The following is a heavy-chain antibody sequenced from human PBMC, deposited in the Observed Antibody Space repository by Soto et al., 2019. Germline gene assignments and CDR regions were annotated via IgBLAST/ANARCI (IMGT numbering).Heavy chain of an antibody. CDR2: IYYSGST. Sequence: SETLSLACTVSGGSISSGGYYWSWIRQHPGKGLEWIGYIYYSGSTYYNPSLKSRVTISVDTSKNQFSLKLSSVTAADTAVYYCASSYGDSMVDYWGQGTLVTVSS. CDR1: GGSISSGGYY. J-gene: IGHJ4*02. V-gene: IGHV4-31*03. CDR3: ASSYGDSMVDY. D-gene: IGHD4-17*01.